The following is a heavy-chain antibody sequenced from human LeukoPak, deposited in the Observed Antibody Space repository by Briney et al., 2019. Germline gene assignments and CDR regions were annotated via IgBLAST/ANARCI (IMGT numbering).Heavy chain of an antibody. D-gene: IGHD3-16*02. CDR2: IYYSGST. CDR3: ARTGNYVWGSYRLN. CDR1: GGSISSSSYY. V-gene: IGHV4-39*07. J-gene: IGHJ4*02. Sequence: SEALSLTCIVSGGSISSSSYYWGWIRQPPGKGLEWIGSIYYSGSTYYNPSLKSRVTISVDTSKNQFSLKLSSVTAADTAVYYCARTGNYVWGSYRLNWGQGTLVTVSS.